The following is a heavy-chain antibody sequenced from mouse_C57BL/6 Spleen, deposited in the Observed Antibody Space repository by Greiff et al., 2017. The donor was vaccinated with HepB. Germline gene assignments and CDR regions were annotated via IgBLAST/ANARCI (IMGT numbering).Heavy chain of an antibody. CDR3: ARASYGSSLDY. J-gene: IGHJ2*01. V-gene: IGHV1-59*01. CDR2: IDPSDSYT. CDR1: GYTFTSYW. Sequence: QVQLQQSGAELVRPGTSVKLSCKASGYTFTSYWMHWVKQRPGQGLEWIGVIDPSDSYTNYNQKFKGKATLTVDTSSSTAYMQLSSLTSEDSAVYYCARASYGSSLDYWGQGTTLTVSS. D-gene: IGHD1-1*01.